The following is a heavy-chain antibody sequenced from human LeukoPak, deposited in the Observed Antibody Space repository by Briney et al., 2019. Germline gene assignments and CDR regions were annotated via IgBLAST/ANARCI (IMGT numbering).Heavy chain of an antibody. D-gene: IGHD3-10*01. CDR3: ARHTYGTFDY. V-gene: IGHV4-39*01. CDR2: INYSGKT. J-gene: IGHJ4*02. Sequence: SETLSLTCSVSGGSISSSSYYWGWIRQPPGKGLEWIGSINYSGKTYHNPSLKSRVTISVDTSKNQFSLKLSSVTAADTTLYYCARHTYGTFDYWGQGTLVTVSS. CDR1: GGSISSSSYY.